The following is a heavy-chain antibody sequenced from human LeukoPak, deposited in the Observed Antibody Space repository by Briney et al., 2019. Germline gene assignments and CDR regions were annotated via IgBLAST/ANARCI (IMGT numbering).Heavy chain of an antibody. V-gene: IGHV3-23*01. CDR1: GFTFSSYA. CDR3: AKEDSSAFFDY. CDR2: ISATGGST. D-gene: IGHD6-19*01. J-gene: IGHJ4*02. Sequence: PGGSLRLSCVASGFTFSSYAMSWVRQAPGKGLEWVSTISATGGSTYYADSVKGRFAISRDNSKNTLYLQMSSLRAEDTAVYYCAKEDSSAFFDYWGQGTLVTVSP.